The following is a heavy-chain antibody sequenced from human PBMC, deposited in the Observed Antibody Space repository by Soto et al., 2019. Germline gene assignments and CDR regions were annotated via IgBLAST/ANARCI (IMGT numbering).Heavy chain of an antibody. V-gene: IGHV3-23*01. D-gene: IGHD3-3*01. CDR1: GFTFSSYA. J-gene: IGHJ4*02. CDR3: ATYDFWSGYYTQLLY. CDR2: ISGSGGST. Sequence: EVQLLESGGGLVQPGGSLRLSCAASGFTFSSYAMSWVRQAPGKGLEWVSAISGSGGSTYYADSVKGRFTISRDNSKNTLYLQMNSLRAEDTAVYYCATYDFWSGYYTQLLYWGQGTLVTVSS.